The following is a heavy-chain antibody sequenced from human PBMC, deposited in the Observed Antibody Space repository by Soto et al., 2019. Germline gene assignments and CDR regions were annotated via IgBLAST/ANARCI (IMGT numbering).Heavy chain of an antibody. CDR1: GFTFSSYG. J-gene: IGHJ6*02. Sequence: GGSLRLSCAASGFTFSSYGMHWVRQAPGKGLEWVAVIWYDGSNKYYADSVKGRFTISRDNSKNTLYLQMNSLRAEDTAVYYCASSGPPPFSSSWGVADPWDYYYGMDVWGQGTTVTVSS. D-gene: IGHD6-13*01. CDR3: ASSGPPPFSSSWGVADPWDYYYGMDV. CDR2: IWYDGSNK. V-gene: IGHV3-33*01.